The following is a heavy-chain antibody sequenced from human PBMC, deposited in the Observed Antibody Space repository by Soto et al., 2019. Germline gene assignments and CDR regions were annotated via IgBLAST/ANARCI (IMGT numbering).Heavy chain of an antibody. CDR3: ARIQTAMVYYYYYGMDV. D-gene: IGHD5-18*01. CDR1: GFSLSNARMG. CDR2: IFSNDEK. J-gene: IGHJ6*02. V-gene: IGHV2-26*01. Sequence: ESGPTLVNPTETLTLTCTVSGFSLSNARMGVSWIRQPPGKALEWLAHIFSNDEKSYSTSLKSRLTISKDTSKSQVVLTMTNMDPVDTATYYCARIQTAMVYYYYYGMDVWGQGTTVTVS.